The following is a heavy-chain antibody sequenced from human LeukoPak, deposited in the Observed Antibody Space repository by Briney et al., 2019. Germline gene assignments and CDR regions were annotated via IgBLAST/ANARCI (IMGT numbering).Heavy chain of an antibody. CDR3: ARHIGGSGY. CDR2: IYYSGST. J-gene: IGHJ4*02. CDR1: GGSISTYY. V-gene: IGHV4-59*08. D-gene: IGHD2-15*01. Sequence: PSETLSLTCTVSGGSISTYYWSWIRQPPGKGLEWIGYIYYSGSTNYNPSLKSRVTISVDTSKNQFSLKLSSVTAADTAVYYCARHIGGSGYWGQGTLVTVSS.